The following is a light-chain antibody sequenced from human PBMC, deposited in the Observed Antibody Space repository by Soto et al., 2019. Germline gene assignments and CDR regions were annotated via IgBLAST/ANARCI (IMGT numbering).Light chain of an antibody. V-gene: IGLV2-14*01. CDR3: SSYTSISSLGV. Sequence: QSALTQPASVSGSPGQSITISCTGTGSDVGSYKYVSWYQQHPGKAPKLIIFEVSNLPSGVSDRFSGSKSGNTASLTISGLQAEDEADYYCSSYTSISSLGVFGTGTKVTVL. J-gene: IGLJ1*01. CDR2: EVS. CDR1: GSDVGSYKY.